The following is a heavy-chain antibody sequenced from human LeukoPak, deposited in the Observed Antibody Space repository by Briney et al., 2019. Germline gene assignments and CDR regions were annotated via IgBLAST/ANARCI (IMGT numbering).Heavy chain of an antibody. CDR3: AKRLSIAVADNFDY. CDR1: GFTFDDYA. V-gene: IGHV3-9*01. Sequence: PGGSLRLSCAASGFTFDDYAMHWVRQAPGKGLEWVSGNSWNSGSISYGVSVKSRFTITRDNAKNTLYLQMNSLRADDTALYYCAKRLSIAVADNFDYWDQGTLVAVSS. CDR2: NSWNSGSI. J-gene: IGHJ4*02. D-gene: IGHD6-19*01.